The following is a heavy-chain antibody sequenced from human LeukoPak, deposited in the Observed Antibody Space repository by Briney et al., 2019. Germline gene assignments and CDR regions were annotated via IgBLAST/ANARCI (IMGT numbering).Heavy chain of an antibody. D-gene: IGHD6-6*01. CDR2: INSDGSST. J-gene: IGHJ4*02. V-gene: IGHV3-74*01. CDR3: ARSPLIAARPFDY. CDR1: GFTFSSYW. Sequence: GGSLRLSCAASGFTFSSYWMHWVRQAPGKGLVWVSRINSDGSSTSYADSVKGRFTISRDNAKNTLYLQMNSLRAEDTAVHYCARSPLIAARPFDYWGQGTLVTVSS.